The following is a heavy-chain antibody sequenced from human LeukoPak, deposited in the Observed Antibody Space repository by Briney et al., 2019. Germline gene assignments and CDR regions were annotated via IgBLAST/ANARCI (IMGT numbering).Heavy chain of an antibody. D-gene: IGHD4-17*01. CDR2: ISWNSGSI. V-gene: IGHV3-9*01. Sequence: GGSLRLSCAASGFTFDDYAMHWVRQAPGKGLEWVSGISWNSGSIGYADSVKGRFTISRDNAKNSLYLQMNSLRAEDTALYYCAKDMSLYGDYVYAFDIWGQGTMVTVSS. CDR1: GFTFDDYA. CDR3: AKDMSLYGDYVYAFDI. J-gene: IGHJ3*02.